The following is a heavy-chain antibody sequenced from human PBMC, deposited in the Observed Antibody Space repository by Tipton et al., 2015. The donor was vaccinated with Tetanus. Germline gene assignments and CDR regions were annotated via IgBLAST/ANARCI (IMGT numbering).Heavy chain of an antibody. CDR2: FYNGDTT. CDR3: AREVKGDLDS. CDR1: GGSLTSSLYY. D-gene: IGHD2-21*02. J-gene: IGHJ4*02. Sequence: TLSLTCTVSGGSLTSSLYYWGWIRQPPGKGLEWIGNFYNGDTTHYNVSLKGRVTISVDTSKHQFSLKLTSLSAADTALYYCAREVKGDLDSWGQGTLVTVSS. V-gene: IGHV4-39*02.